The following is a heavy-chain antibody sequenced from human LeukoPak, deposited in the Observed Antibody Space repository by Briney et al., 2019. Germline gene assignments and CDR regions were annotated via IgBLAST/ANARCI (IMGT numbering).Heavy chain of an antibody. V-gene: IGHV1-69*13. CDR2: IIPIFGTA. Sequence: SVKVSCKASGYTFTGYYMHWVRQAPGQGLEWMGGIIPIFGTANYAQKFQGRVTITADESTSTAYMELSSLRSEDTAVYYCARGPVMYYYYYYGMDVWGQGTTVTVSS. D-gene: IGHD3-16*01. CDR3: ARGPVMYYYYYYGMDV. J-gene: IGHJ6*02. CDR1: GYTFTGYY.